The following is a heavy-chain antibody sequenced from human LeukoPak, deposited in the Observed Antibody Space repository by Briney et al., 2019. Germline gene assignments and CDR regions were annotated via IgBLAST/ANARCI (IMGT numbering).Heavy chain of an antibody. CDR3: ARNSGTKRDFDY. CDR1: GGSISNDGYY. CDR2: IYYSGIT. J-gene: IGHJ4*02. D-gene: IGHD5-12*01. Sequence: SETLSLTCTVSGGSISNDGYYWSWIRQHPGKGLEWIGYIYYSGITYYNPSLKSRVTISVDTSKNQFCLKMSSVTAADTALYYCARNSGTKRDFDYWGQGTLVTVSS. V-gene: IGHV4-31*03.